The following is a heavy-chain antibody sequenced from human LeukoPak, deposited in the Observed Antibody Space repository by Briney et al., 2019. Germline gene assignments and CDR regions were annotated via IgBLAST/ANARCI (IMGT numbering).Heavy chain of an antibody. D-gene: IGHD1-14*01. V-gene: IGHV3-43*02. Sequence: GGSLRLSCAASGFTFSSYSMNWVRQAPGKGLEWVSLISGDGGSTYYADSVKGRFTISRDNSKNSLYLQMNSLRTEDTALYYCAKGYFYYYYMDVWGKGTTVTVSS. CDR1: GFTFSSYS. CDR3: AKGYFYYYYMDV. J-gene: IGHJ6*03. CDR2: ISGDGGST.